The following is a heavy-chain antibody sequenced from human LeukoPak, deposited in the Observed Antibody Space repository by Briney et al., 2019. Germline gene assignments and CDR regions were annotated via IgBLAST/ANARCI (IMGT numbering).Heavy chain of an antibody. V-gene: IGHV1-46*01. Sequence: ASVKVSCKASGYTFTSYYMHWVRQAPGQGLEWMGIINPSGGSTSYAQKFQGRVTMTRDTSTSTVYMELSSLRSEDTAVYYCAGDQRGGDCPPFCHYYYYMDVWGKGTTVTVSS. CDR3: AGDQRGGDCPPFCHYYYYMDV. CDR2: INPSGGST. D-gene: IGHD2-21*02. CDR1: GYTFTSYY. J-gene: IGHJ6*03.